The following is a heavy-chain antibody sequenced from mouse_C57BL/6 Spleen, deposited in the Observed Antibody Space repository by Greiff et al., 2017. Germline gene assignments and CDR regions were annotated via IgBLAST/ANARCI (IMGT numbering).Heavy chain of an antibody. CDR3: ARSAITTVVAAGYYAMDY. CDR2: MYPANGTT. CDR1: GFNIKNYY. V-gene: IGHV14-3*01. J-gene: IGHJ4*01. Sequence: EVQLQQSVAELVRPGASVKLSCTASGFNIKNYYMHWVKQRPEQGLEWIGRMYPANGTTKYDPKFQGKATIPADTSSNTAYLQLSSLTSEDTAIYYCARSAITTVVAAGYYAMDYWGQGTSVTVSS. D-gene: IGHD1-1*01.